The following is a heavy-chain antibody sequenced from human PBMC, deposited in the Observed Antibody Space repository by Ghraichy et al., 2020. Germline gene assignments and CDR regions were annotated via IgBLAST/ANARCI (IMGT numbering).Heavy chain of an antibody. Sequence: SETLSLTCTVSGGSVSSSGYYWSWIRQYPGKGLEWIGYISYSGSTYYNPSLESRLTISMDTSKNQFSLNLNSVTAADTAVYSCVRSDSYCGTTTCHREIDAFDIWGQGTMVTVSS. CDR1: GGSVSSSGYY. CDR2: ISYSGST. D-gene: IGHD2-2*02. V-gene: IGHV4-31*03. CDR3: VRSDSYCGTTTCHREIDAFDI. J-gene: IGHJ3*02.